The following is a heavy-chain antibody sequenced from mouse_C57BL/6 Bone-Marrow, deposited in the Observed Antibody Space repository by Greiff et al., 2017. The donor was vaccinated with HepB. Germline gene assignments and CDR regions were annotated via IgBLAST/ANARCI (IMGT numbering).Heavy chain of an antibody. CDR1: GYTFTSYW. D-gene: IGHD2-3*01. V-gene: IGHV1-5*01. J-gene: IGHJ3*01. Sequence: EVQLQQSGTVLARPGASVKMSCKTSGYTFTSYWMHWVKQRPGQGLEWIGAIYPGNSDTSYNQQFKGKAKLTAVTSASTAYMELCSLTNEDSADYYCTNYGGYFGFAYWGQGTLGTGSA. CDR3: TNYGGYFGFAY. CDR2: IYPGNSDT.